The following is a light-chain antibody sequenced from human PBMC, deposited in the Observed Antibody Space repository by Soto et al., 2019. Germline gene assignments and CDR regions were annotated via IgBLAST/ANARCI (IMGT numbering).Light chain of an antibody. CDR3: SSYASTIVFV. CDR2: EVN. J-gene: IGLJ1*01. Sequence: QSALTQPASVSGSPGQSITISCSGTSSDVGSYNLVSWYQQHPGKAPKLIIYEVNKRPSGVSNRLSGSKSGNTASLTISGLQAEDEADYYCSSYASTIVFVFGTGTKVTVL. CDR1: SSDVGSYNL. V-gene: IGLV2-23*02.